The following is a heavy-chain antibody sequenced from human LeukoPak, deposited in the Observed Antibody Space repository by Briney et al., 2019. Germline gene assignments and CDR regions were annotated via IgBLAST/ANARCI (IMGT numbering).Heavy chain of an antibody. CDR2: ISSSSSYI. Sequence: PGGSLRLSCAASGFTFSSYSMNWVRQAPGKGLEWVSSISSSSSYIYYADSAKGRFTISRDNAKNSLYLQMNSLRAEDTAVYYCAREWDYYDSSGYYPPDYWGQGTLVTVSS. D-gene: IGHD3-22*01. V-gene: IGHV3-21*01. CDR3: AREWDYYDSSGYYPPDY. J-gene: IGHJ4*02. CDR1: GFTFSSYS.